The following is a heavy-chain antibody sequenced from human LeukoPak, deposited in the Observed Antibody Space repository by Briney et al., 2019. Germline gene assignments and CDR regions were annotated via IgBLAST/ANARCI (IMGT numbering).Heavy chain of an antibody. J-gene: IGHJ6*02. D-gene: IGHD4-4*01. V-gene: IGHV1-2*02. CDR3: ARGLSYSNFFYYYYGMDV. CDR1: GYTFTGYY. CDR2: INPNSGGT. Sequence: ASVKVSCKASGYTFTGYYMHWVRQAPGQGLEWMGWINPNSGGTNYAQKFQGRVTMTRDTSISTAYMELSSLRSEDTAVYYCARGLSYSNFFYYYYGMDVWGQGTTVTVSS.